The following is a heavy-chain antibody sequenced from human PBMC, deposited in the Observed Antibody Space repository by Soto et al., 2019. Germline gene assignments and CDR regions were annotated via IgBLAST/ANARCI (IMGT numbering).Heavy chain of an antibody. J-gene: IGHJ5*02. Sequence: QVQLQESGPGLVKPSQTLSLTCTVSGGSISSGDYYWSWIRQPPGKGLEWIGYIYYSGSTYYNPSLKRRVAXXVXTXXNQFSLKLSSVTAADTAVYYCAREVNGDYPNWFDPWGQGTLVTVSS. V-gene: IGHV4-30-4*01. CDR2: IYYSGST. CDR1: GGSISSGDYY. CDR3: AREVNGDYPNWFDP. D-gene: IGHD4-17*01.